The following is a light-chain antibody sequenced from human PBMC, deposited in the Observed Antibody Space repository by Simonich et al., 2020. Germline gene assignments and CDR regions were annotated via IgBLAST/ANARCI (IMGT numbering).Light chain of an antibody. V-gene: IGKV3-15*01. CDR1: QSVSSN. Sequence: EIVMTQSPATLSVSPGARATLSCRASQSVSSNLAWYQQKPGQVPRLLIYGASTRATGIPARFSGRGSGTEFTLTISSMQSEDFAVYYCQHYNNWPYTFGQGTKLEIK. J-gene: IGKJ2*01. CDR2: GAS. CDR3: QHYNNWPYT.